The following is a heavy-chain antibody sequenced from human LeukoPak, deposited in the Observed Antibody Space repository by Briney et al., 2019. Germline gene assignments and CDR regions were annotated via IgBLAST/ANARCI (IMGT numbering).Heavy chain of an antibody. Sequence: PGGSLRLSCAASGFTFSSYAMTWVRQAPGKGLEWVSTITGDGGDTYYADSVEGRLTISREIPKNTVFPHINSLRREDTAIYFCAKGPRLNSGYHPDSWGQATLVTVSS. J-gene: IGHJ4*02. CDR2: ITGDGGDT. D-gene: IGHD3-22*01. CDR1: GFTFSSYA. CDR3: AKGPRLNSGYHPDS. V-gene: IGHV3-23*01.